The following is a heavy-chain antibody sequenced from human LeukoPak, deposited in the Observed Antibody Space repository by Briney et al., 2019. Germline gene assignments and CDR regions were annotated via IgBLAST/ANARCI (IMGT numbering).Heavy chain of an antibody. V-gene: IGHV3-74*01. Sequence: GGSLRLSCAASGFTFSRYWMHWVRQAPGKGLVWVSRINNDGTTTSYADSVKGRFTISRDNAKNTVSLQMNSLRAEDTAVYYCARDLTLDYWGQGTLVTVSS. CDR2: INNDGTTT. CDR1: GFTFSRYW. J-gene: IGHJ4*02. CDR3: ARDLTLDY.